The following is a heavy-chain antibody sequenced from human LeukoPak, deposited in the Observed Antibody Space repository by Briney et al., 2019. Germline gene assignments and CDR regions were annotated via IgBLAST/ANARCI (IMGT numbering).Heavy chain of an antibody. Sequence: GGSLRLSCAASGFTFSDYYMSWIRQAPEKGLDWVSVISGSAGKIRYADSVKGRFTISRDNSENTVYLQMNNLRAEDTALYYCAGRPTGYSSGYVYWGQGALVTVSS. V-gene: IGHV3-23*01. CDR2: ISGSAGKI. CDR1: GFTFSDYY. D-gene: IGHD5-18*01. J-gene: IGHJ4*02. CDR3: AGRPTGYSSGYVY.